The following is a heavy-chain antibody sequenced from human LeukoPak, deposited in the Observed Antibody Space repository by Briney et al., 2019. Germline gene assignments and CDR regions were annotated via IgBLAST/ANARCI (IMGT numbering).Heavy chain of an antibody. V-gene: IGHV4-59*01. CDR2: IYYSGST. CDR3: ARGGIMITFGGVIALNWFDP. D-gene: IGHD3-16*02. CDR1: GGSISSYY. J-gene: IGHJ5*02. Sequence: SETLSLTCTVSGGSISSYYWSWIRQPPGKGLGWIGYIYYSGSTNYNPSLKSRVTISVDTSKNQFSLKLSSVTAADTAVYYCARGGIMITFGGVIALNWFDPWGQGTLVTVSS.